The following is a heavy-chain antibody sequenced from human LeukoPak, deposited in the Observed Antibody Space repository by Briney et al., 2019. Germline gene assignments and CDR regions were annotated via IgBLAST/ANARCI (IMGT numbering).Heavy chain of an antibody. CDR2: LSGSGGST. CDR1: GFTFSSFA. D-gene: IGHD2-21*01. Sequence: GGSLRLSCAASGFTFSSFAMSWVRQAPGKGLEWVSALSGSGGSTYYADSVKGRFTISRDNSKNTLYLQMNSLRAEDTAVYYCAKFLPTHIVVANYYFDYWGQGTLVTVSS. V-gene: IGHV3-23*01. J-gene: IGHJ4*02. CDR3: AKFLPTHIVVANYYFDY.